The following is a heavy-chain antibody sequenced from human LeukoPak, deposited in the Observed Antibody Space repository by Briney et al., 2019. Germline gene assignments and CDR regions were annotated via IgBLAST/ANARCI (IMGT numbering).Heavy chain of an antibody. CDR3: AREPTYSSSWYTNCDY. Sequence: PGGSLRLSCAASGFTFSSYELNWVRQAPGKGLEWVSYISSSGSTIYYADSVKGRFTISRDNAKNSLYLQMNSLRAEDTAVYYCAREPTYSSSWYTNCDYWGQGTLVTVSS. J-gene: IGHJ4*02. CDR1: GFTFSSYE. D-gene: IGHD6-13*01. CDR2: ISSSGSTI. V-gene: IGHV3-48*03.